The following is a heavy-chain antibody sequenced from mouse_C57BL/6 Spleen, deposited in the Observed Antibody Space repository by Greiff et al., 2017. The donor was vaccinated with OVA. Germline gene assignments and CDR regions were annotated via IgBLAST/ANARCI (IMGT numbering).Heavy chain of an antibody. V-gene: IGHV1-69*01. CDR2: IDPSDSYT. J-gene: IGHJ3*01. CDR3: ARRSTMVTKDWFAY. D-gene: IGHD2-2*01. CDR1: GYTFTSYW. Sequence: QVQLQQPGAELVMPGASVKLSCKASGYTFTSYWMHWVKQRPGQGLEWIGEIDPSDSYTNYNQKFKGKSTLTVDKSSSTAYMQLSSLTSEDSAVYYCARRSTMVTKDWFAYWGQGTLVTVSA.